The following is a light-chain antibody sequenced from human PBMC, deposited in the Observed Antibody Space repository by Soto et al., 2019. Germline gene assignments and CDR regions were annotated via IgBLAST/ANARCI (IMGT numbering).Light chain of an antibody. CDR3: HQRSHWPLT. CDR1: QSVGSH. J-gene: IGKJ3*01. CDR2: DAS. Sequence: EIVLTQSPATLSLSPGERATLSCRASQSVGSHLDWYQQKPGQAPRLLFYDASNRATGIPARFSGSGSGTDFALTISSLEPEDFAVYYCHQRSHWPLTFGPGTKVNIK. V-gene: IGKV3-11*01.